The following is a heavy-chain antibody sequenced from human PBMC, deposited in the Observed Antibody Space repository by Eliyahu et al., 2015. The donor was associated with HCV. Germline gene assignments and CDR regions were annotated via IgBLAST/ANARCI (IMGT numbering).Heavy chain of an antibody. CDR3: ARERVANGMDV. CDR2: ISSSSSTI. V-gene: IGHV3-48*01. Sequence: EVQLVESGGGLVQPGGSLRLSCAASGFTFSSYGMNWVRQAPGKGLEWVSYISSSSSTIYYADSVKGRFTISRDNAKNSLYLQMNSLRAEDTAVYYCARERVANGMDVWGQGTTVTVSS. CDR1: GFTFSSYG. D-gene: IGHD5-12*01. J-gene: IGHJ6*02.